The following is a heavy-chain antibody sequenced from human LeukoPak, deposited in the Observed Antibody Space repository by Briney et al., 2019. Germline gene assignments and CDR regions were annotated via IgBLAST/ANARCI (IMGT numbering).Heavy chain of an antibody. Sequence: SETLSLTCTVSGGSISSYYWSWIRQPPGKGLEWIGYIYYSGSTNYNPSLKSRVTISVDTSKNQFSLKLSSVTAADTAVYYCARTQYGGYVNYWGQRTLVTVSS. J-gene: IGHJ4*02. CDR1: GGSISSYY. CDR2: IYYSGST. CDR3: ARTQYGGYVNY. D-gene: IGHD4/OR15-4a*01. V-gene: IGHV4-59*08.